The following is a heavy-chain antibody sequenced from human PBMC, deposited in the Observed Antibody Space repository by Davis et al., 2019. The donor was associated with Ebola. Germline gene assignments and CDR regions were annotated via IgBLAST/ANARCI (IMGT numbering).Heavy chain of an antibody. Sequence: GESLKISCAASGFSFSNYWIHWVRQAPGKGPVWVSRISPDGSATGYADSVKGRFTISRDNAKNTLYLQMNGLRVEDTAVYYCAKGSHLPYWGQGTLVTVSS. V-gene: IGHV3-74*01. CDR1: GFSFSNYW. CDR2: ISPDGSAT. D-gene: IGHD2-15*01. J-gene: IGHJ4*02. CDR3: AKGSHLPY.